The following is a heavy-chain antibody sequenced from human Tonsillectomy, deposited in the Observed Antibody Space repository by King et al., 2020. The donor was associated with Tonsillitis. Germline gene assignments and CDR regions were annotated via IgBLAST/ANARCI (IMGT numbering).Heavy chain of an antibody. J-gene: IGHJ4*02. CDR2: IGSSGSPI. CDR1: EFSFGSSE. D-gene: IGHD4-11*01. CDR3: ARRLGLDY. V-gene: IGHV3-48*03. Sequence: VQLVESGGGLVQPGGSLRLSCAVSEFSFGSSEMNWVRQAPGKGLERISYIGSSGSPIYYAESVKGRFTISRENAKNSLYLQMSSLRAEDTAVYYCARRLGLDYWGQGTLVTVSS.